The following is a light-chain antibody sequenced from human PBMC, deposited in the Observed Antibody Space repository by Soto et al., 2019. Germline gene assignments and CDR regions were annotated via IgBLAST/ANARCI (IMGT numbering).Light chain of an antibody. Sequence: DIQMTQSPSSLSASVGDRVTITCRASQGISNSLAWYQQKPGKVPKLLIYTASTLQSGAPSRFSGRGFGTDFTLTITSLQPEDVPTYYCQKYNSAPLTFGGGTKVEIK. CDR3: QKYNSAPLT. CDR1: QGISNS. CDR2: TAS. J-gene: IGKJ4*01. V-gene: IGKV1-27*01.